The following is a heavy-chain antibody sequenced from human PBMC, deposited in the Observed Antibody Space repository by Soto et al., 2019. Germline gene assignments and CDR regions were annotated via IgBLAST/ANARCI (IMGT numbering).Heavy chain of an antibody. CDR2: ISSSSSYI. D-gene: IGHD6-25*01. CDR3: ARLDRGSLDY. V-gene: IGHV3-21*01. CDR1: GFTFSSHS. J-gene: IGHJ4*02. Sequence: GGSLRLSCAASGFTFSSHSMSWVRQAPGKGLEWVSSISSSSSYIYYADSVKGRFTISRDNAKNLVYLQMNSLRAEDTAVYYCARLDRGSLDYWGRGTLVTVSA.